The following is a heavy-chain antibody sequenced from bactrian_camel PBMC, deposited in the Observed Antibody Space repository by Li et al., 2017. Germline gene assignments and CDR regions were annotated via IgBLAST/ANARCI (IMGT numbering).Heavy chain of an antibody. D-gene: IGHD5*01. V-gene: IGHV3S40*01. J-gene: IGHJ4*01. CDR1: GFTFSSYD. CDR3: AKNRLSERVYHGLYSSLRALNYEYNY. Sequence: DVQLVESGGGSVQSGGSLRLSCAASGFTFSSYDWSWVRQAPGKGLEWVSHINRSGKSTYYADSVKGRFTVSRDNAKNTVYLQLNSLKTEDTAMYYCAKNRLSERVYHGLYSSLRALNYEYNYWGQGTQVTVS. CDR2: INRSGKST.